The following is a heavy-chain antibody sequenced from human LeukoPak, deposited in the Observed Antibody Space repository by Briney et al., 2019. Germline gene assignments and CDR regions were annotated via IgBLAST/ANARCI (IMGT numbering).Heavy chain of an antibody. D-gene: IGHD2-2*01. V-gene: IGHV1-69*13. CDR3: ARQLVVVPAANAGWFDP. Sequence: GASVKVSCKASGGTFSSYAISWVRQAPGQGLEWMGGIIPIFGTANYAQKFQGRVTITADESTSTAYMELSSLRSEDTAVYYCARQLVVVPAANAGWFDPWGQGTLVTVSS. CDR2: IIPIFGTA. J-gene: IGHJ5*02. CDR1: GGTFSSYA.